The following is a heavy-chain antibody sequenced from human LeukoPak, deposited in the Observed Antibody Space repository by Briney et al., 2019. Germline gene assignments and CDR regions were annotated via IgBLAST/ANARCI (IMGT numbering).Heavy chain of an antibody. D-gene: IGHD3-10*01. V-gene: IGHV6-1*01. CDR3: VRDWFGWYFDF. J-gene: IGHJ4*02. Sequence: SQTLSLTCAISGDSVSSSISAWVWIRQPPSRGLEWLGRTYYRSKWYNEYALSVKSRITINPDTSRNQFSLQLTSMTPEDTAVYYCVRDWFGWYFDFWGQGILVTVSS. CDR2: TYYRSKWYN. CDR1: GDSVSSSISA.